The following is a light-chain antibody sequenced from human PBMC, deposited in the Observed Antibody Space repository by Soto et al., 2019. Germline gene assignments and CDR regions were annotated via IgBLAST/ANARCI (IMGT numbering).Light chain of an antibody. CDR1: QSLLQSNGYNY. CDR2: LGS. Sequence: DIVMTQSPLSLPVTPGEPASISCRSSQSLLQSNGYNYLDWYLQKPGQSPQLLIYLGSNRASGVPDRCSGSGSGTDYTLKISRVEAEDVEVYYCMQALQTPYTFGQGTKLEIK. CDR3: MQALQTPYT. V-gene: IGKV2-28*01. J-gene: IGKJ2*01.